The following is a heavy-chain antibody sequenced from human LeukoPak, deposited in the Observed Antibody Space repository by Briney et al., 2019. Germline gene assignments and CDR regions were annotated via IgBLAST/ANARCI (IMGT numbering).Heavy chain of an antibody. V-gene: IGHV4-38-2*02. CDR3: ASALPSGFTRFDY. J-gene: IGHJ4*02. CDR2: IYHSGST. D-gene: IGHD3-10*01. CDR1: GYSISSGYY. Sequence: PSETLSLTCTVSGYSISSGYYWGWIRQPPGKGLEWIGSIYHSGSTYYNPSLKSRVTISVDTSKNQFSLKLSSVTAADTAVYYCASALPSGFTRFDYWGQGTLVTVSS.